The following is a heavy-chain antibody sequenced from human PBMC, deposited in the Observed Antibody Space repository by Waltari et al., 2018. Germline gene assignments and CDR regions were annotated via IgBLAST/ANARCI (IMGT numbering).Heavy chain of an antibody. CDR2: INPNSGGT. CDR3: ARDHEDDYGDYRGDY. Sequence: QVQLVQSGAAVKKPGASVKVSCKASGYTFTGYYMPWVRPAPGQGLEWMGWINPNSGGTNYAQKFQGRVTMTRDTSISTAYMELSRLRSDDTAVYYCARDHEDDYGDYRGDYWGQGTLVTVSS. CDR1: GYTFTGYY. J-gene: IGHJ4*02. D-gene: IGHD4-17*01. V-gene: IGHV1-2*02.